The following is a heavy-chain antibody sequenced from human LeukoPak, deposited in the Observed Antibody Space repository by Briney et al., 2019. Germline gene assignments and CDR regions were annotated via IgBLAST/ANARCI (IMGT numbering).Heavy chain of an antibody. Sequence: ASVKVSCKASGFTFTGYYIHWVRQAPGQGLEWMGYINPHSGGTNTPQKFQGRITMTTDTSISAVYMELSSLISDDTAMYYCVREGNELLSKNFDFWGQGTLVTVSS. V-gene: IGHV1-2*02. J-gene: IGHJ4*02. CDR2: INPHSGGT. D-gene: IGHD2-21*02. CDR3: VREGNELLSKNFDF. CDR1: GFTFTGYY.